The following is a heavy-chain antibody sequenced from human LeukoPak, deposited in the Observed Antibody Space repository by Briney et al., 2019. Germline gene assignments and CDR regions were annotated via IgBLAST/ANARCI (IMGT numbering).Heavy chain of an antibody. V-gene: IGHV4-59*12. D-gene: IGHD3-3*01. CDR3: ASARLYYDFWSGYYTGSYFDY. Sequence: SETLSLTCTVSGGSISSYYWSWIRQPPGKGLEWIGYIYHSGSTYYNPSLKSRVTISVDRSKNQFSLKLSSVTAADTAVYYCASARLYYDFWSGYYTGSYFDYWGQGTLVTVSS. J-gene: IGHJ4*02. CDR2: IYHSGST. CDR1: GGSISSYY.